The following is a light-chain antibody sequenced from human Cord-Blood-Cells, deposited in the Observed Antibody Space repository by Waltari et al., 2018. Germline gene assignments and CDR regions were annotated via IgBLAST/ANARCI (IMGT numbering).Light chain of an antibody. V-gene: IGKV1-39*01. Sequence: DIQMTQSPSSLSASVGDRVTITCRASQSISSYLNWYQQKPGKAPKLLIYAASSLQSGVPSRLSGSGAGTNYTLTISSMQPEEFATYYCQQSYSTLALTFGGGTKVEIK. CDR2: AAS. J-gene: IGKJ4*01. CDR1: QSISSY. CDR3: QQSYSTLALT.